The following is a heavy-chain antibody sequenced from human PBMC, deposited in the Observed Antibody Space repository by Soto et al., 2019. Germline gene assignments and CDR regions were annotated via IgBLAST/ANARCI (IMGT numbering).Heavy chain of an antibody. J-gene: IGHJ4*02. Sequence: EVQLLESGGGLVQPGGSLRLSCAASGFTFSSYAMSWVRQAPGKGLEWVSAISGSGGNTYYADSVKGRFTISRDNSKNTLYLQMNSLRAEDTAVYYCARGSTDSYPGSRIFDFWGRGTLVTVSS. V-gene: IGHV3-23*01. D-gene: IGHD3-10*01. CDR2: ISGSGGNT. CDR3: ARGSTDSYPGSRIFDF. CDR1: GFTFSSYA.